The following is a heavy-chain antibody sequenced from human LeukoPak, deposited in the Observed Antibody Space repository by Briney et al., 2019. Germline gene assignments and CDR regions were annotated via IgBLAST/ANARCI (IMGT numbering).Heavy chain of an antibody. Sequence: GGSLRLSCAASGFTFDDYAMHWVRQAPGKGLEWVSGISWNSGSIGYADSVKGRFTISRDNAKNSLYLQMNSLRAEDMALYYCAKASKSGYSYGGWFDPWGQGTLVTVSS. CDR1: GFTFDDYA. CDR2: ISWNSGSI. V-gene: IGHV3-9*03. J-gene: IGHJ5*02. CDR3: AKASKSGYSYGGWFDP. D-gene: IGHD5-18*01.